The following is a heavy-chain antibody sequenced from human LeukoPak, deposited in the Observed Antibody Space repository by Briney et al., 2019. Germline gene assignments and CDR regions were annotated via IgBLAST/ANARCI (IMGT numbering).Heavy chain of an antibody. CDR1: GGTFSSYA. CDR2: IIPIFGTA. Sequence: ASVKVSCKASGGTFSSYAISWVRQAPGQGLEWMGGIIPIFGTANYAQKFQGRVTITADESTSTAYMELSSLRSEDTAVYYCARGFGSSWPYYYYYGMDVWGQGTTVTVSS. D-gene: IGHD6-13*01. J-gene: IGHJ6*02. V-gene: IGHV1-69*13. CDR3: ARGFGSSWPYYYYYGMDV.